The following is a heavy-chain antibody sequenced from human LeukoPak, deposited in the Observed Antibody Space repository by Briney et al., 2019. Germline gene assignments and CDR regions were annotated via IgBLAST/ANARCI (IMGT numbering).Heavy chain of an antibody. CDR2: IGGSSGRT. CDR1: GFTFSNYA. Sequence: PGGSLRLSCAASGFTFSNYAIKWVCQAPGKELEWVSAIGGSSGRTYYADSVKGRFTISRDNSKNTVYLQMNSLRAEDTAVYYCAKGVYESGSSPLEYWGQGTLVTVSS. J-gene: IGHJ4*02. D-gene: IGHD3-10*01. V-gene: IGHV3-23*01. CDR3: AKGVYESGSSPLEY.